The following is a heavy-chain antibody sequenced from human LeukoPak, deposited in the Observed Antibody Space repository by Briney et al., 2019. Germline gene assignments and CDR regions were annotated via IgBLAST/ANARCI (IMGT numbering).Heavy chain of an antibody. CDR1: GFTFSSYD. V-gene: IGHV3-13*04. D-gene: IGHD4-17*01. CDR2: IGTAGDT. CDR3: AKATVTGYFDY. J-gene: IGHJ4*02. Sequence: GGSLRLSCAASGFTFSSYDMHWVRQATGKGLEWVSAIGTAGDTYYPGSVKGRFTISRENAKNSLYLQMNSLRAGDTAVYYCAKATVTGYFDYWSQGTLVTVSS.